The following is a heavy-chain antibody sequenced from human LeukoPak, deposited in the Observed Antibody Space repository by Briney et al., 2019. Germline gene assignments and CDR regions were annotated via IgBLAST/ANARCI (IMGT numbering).Heavy chain of an antibody. J-gene: IGHJ3*02. CDR3: ARDYAFDI. CDR2: IYYIGSA. CDR1: GDSISSYY. Sequence: PSETLSLTCTVSGDSISSYYLSWIRQPPGKGLEWIGYIYYIGSANYNPSLKSRVTISVDTSKNQFSLKLSSVTAADTAVYYCARDYAFDIWGQGTMVTVSS. V-gene: IGHV4-59*01.